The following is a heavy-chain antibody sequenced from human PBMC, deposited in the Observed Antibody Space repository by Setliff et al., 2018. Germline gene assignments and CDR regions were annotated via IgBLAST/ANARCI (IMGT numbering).Heavy chain of an antibody. V-gene: IGHV4-39*07. CDR1: GGSISSSNYY. D-gene: IGHD2-15*01. Sequence: ETLSLTCTVSGGSISSSNYYWGWIRQPPGKGLEWIGNIYYGGSAYYNPSLKSRVTISVDTSKNQFSLKLSSVTAADTAMYYCARIPGYCSGGSCYVPYWGQGTLVTVSS. J-gene: IGHJ4*02. CDR2: IYYGGSA. CDR3: ARIPGYCSGGSCYVPY.